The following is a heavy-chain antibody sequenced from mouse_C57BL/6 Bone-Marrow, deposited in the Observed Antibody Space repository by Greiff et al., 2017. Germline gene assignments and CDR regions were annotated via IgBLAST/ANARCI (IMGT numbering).Heavy chain of an antibody. Sequence: EVQVVESGPELVKPGASVKIPCKASGYTFTDYNMDWVKQSHGKSLEWIGDINPNNGGTIYNQKFKGKATLTVDKSSSTAYMELRSLTSEDTAVYYCARSSWFAYWGQGTLVTVSA. CDR2: INPNNGGT. J-gene: IGHJ3*01. D-gene: IGHD1-1*01. CDR1: GYTFTDYN. CDR3: ARSSWFAY. V-gene: IGHV1-18*01.